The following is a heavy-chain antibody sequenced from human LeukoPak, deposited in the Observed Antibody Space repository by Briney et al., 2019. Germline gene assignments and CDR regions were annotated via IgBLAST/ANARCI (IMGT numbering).Heavy chain of an antibody. CDR3: AKVTYGSGTYGAFDS. V-gene: IGHV3-23*01. D-gene: IGHD3-10*01. CDR2: IIGSGDST. CDR1: GFTFSLCA. J-gene: IGHJ4*02. Sequence: GGSLRLSCAASGFTFSLCAMSWVRQAPGKGLEWVSAIIGSGDSTYYADSVKGRFTISRDNSKNTLYLQMSSLRAEDTAVYYCAKVTYGSGTYGAFDSWGQGTLVTVSS.